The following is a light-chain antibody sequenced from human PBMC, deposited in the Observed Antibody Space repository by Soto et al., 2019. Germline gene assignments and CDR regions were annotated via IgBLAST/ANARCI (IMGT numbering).Light chain of an antibody. Sequence: QSALAQPASVSGSPGQSITISCAGTNRDVGGYNYVSWYQQYPGKAPKLIIYEVTYRPSGVSNRCSGSKSGNTASLTISGLQAEDEADYYCSSYSSSSALDVIFGGGTQLTVL. CDR3: SSYSSSSALDVI. J-gene: IGLJ2*01. CDR1: NRDVGGYNY. CDR2: EVT. V-gene: IGLV2-14*01.